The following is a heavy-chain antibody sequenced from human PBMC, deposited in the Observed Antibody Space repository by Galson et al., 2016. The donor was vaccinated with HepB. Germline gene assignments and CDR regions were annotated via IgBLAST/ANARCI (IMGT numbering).Heavy chain of an antibody. CDR2: ISGSGTSI. V-gene: IGHV3-11*01. CDR1: GLTFSDYY. CDR3: ARDRIPDRYYGLSV. D-gene: IGHD1-14*01. Sequence: SLRLSCAASGLTFSDYYMSWVRQAPGKGLEWLSIISGSGTSIYYADSVKGRFTVSRDNTKNLVYLQTDSLRAEDTAVYYCARDRIPDRYYGLSVWGHGTTVTVSS. J-gene: IGHJ6*02.